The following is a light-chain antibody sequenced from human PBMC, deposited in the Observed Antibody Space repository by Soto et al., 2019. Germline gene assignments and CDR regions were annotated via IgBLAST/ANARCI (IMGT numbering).Light chain of an antibody. CDR1: SSDIGGNNY. CDR2: EVT. CDR3: CSNAGSYSDVV. J-gene: IGLJ2*01. V-gene: IGLV2-8*01. Sequence: QSALTQPPSASGSPGQSVTISCTGTSSDIGGNNYVSWYQQHPGKAPKLMIYEVTKRPSGVPDRFSGSMSGNTASLTVSGLQAEDEADYYCCSNAGSYSDVVFGGGTQLTVL.